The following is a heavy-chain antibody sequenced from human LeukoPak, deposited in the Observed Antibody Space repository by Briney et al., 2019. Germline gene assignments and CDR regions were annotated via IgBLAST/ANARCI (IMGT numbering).Heavy chain of an antibody. J-gene: IGHJ4*02. CDR3: ARTPPGPDYRC. D-gene: IGHD1-14*01. CDR1: GGSIRTSNYY. V-gene: IGHV4-39*07. CDR2: IYHGGST. Sequence: PSETLSLTCTVSGGSIRTSNYYWGWIRQPPGKGLELIGNIYHGGSTYYAPSLRSRVAISVDTSKNQFSLKLNSVTAADTAVYYCARTPPGPDYRCWGQGILVTVSS.